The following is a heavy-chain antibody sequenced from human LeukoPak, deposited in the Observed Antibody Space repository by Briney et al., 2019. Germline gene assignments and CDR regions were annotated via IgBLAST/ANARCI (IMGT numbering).Heavy chain of an antibody. CDR1: GGTFSTYA. Sequence: ASVKVSCKASGGTFSTYAISWVRQAPGQGLEWVGWISAYNGNTNYAQKLQGRVTMTTDTSTSTAYMELRSLRSDDTAVYYCARYCSSTSCYGIDYWGQGTLVTVSS. CDR3: ARYCSSTSCYGIDY. CDR2: ISAYNGNT. J-gene: IGHJ4*02. D-gene: IGHD2-2*01. V-gene: IGHV1-18*01.